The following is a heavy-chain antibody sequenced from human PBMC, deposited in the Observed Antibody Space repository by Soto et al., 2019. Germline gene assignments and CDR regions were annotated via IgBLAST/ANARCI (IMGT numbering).Heavy chain of an antibody. CDR3: AKGNRKQLMGDYCYFDR. V-gene: IGHV3-23*01. CDR1: GFTFSDYA. J-gene: IGHJ2*01. Sequence: EVQLLASGGGFVQPGGSLRLSCGASGFTFSDYAMSWVRQGPGKGLEWLSGISGTGASTYYADSVKGRFSISRDNSRNTVYLQLSRLRVDDTAAYCCAKGNRKQLMGDYCYFDRWGRGTLGTVSS. D-gene: IGHD1-26*01. CDR2: ISGTGAST.